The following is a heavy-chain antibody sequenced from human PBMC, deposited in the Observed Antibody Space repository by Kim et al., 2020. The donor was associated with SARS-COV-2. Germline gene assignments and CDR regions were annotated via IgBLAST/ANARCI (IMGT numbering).Heavy chain of an antibody. D-gene: IGHD2-15*01. V-gene: IGHV3-74*01. CDR1: GFRSSNYY. Sequence: GGSLRLSCAASGFRSSNYYVNWVRQRPGKGLEWVSRISNDGGVTHYADSVRGRFTMSRDSAENTVYLQMNSLSAEDTAVYFCARGIFRDGFDVWGQGTTVSFSS. CDR2: ISNDGGVT. J-gene: IGHJ6*02. CDR3: ARGIFRDGFDV.